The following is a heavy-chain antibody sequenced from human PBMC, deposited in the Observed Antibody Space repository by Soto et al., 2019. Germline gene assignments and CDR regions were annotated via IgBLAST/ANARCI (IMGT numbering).Heavy chain of an antibody. V-gene: IGHV4-31*03. Sequence: PSETLSLTCTVSGGSISNGDYYWSWIRQHPGKGLEWIGSISYTGSTYYNPSLKSRVTISVDTSKNHFSLNLSSVTAADTAVYYCARGVLIWGQGTLVTVSS. CDR3: ARGVLI. J-gene: IGHJ4*02. CDR1: GGSISNGDYY. D-gene: IGHD3-3*01. CDR2: ISYTGST.